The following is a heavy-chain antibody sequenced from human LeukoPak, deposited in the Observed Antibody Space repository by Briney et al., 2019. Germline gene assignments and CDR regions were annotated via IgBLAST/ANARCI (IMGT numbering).Heavy chain of an antibody. Sequence: PSETLSLACTVSGGSISGYYWSWVRQPPGKGLEWIGYIYYSGSTNYNPSLKSRVTMSVDTSKNHVSLKLTSVTAADTAAYYCARVGATVAGSDAFDPWGQGTLVTVSS. CDR3: ARVGATVAGSDAFDP. D-gene: IGHD6-19*01. CDR2: IYYSGST. CDR1: GGSISGYY. J-gene: IGHJ5*02. V-gene: IGHV4-59*08.